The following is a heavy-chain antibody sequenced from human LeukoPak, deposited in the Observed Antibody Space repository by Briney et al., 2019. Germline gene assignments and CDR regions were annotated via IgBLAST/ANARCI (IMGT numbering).Heavy chain of an antibody. V-gene: IGHV4-34*01. D-gene: IGHD2-2*01. Sequence: SETLSLTCAVYGGSFSGYYWSWIRQPPGKGLEWIGEINHSGSTNYNPSLKSRVTISVDTSKNQFSLKLSSVTAADTAVYYCARGRGVRGYCSSTSCYAHYYYCGMDVWGQGTTVTVSS. CDR3: ARGRGVRGYCSSTSCYAHYYYCGMDV. J-gene: IGHJ6*02. CDR2: INHSGST. CDR1: GGSFSGYY.